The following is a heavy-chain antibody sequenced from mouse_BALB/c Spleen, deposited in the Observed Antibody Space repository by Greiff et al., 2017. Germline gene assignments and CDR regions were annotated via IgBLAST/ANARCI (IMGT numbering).Heavy chain of an antibody. D-gene: IGHD2-1*01. J-gene: IGHJ3*01. CDR3: ARGSLYGNYEPFAY. Sequence: VKLQQSGAELMKPGASVKISCKATGYTFSSYWIEWVKQRPGHGLEWIGEILPGSGSTNYNEKFKGKATFTADTSSNTAYMQLSSLTSEDSAVYYCARGSLYGNYEPFAYWGQGTLVTVSA. CDR2: ILPGSGST. CDR1: GYTFSSYW. V-gene: IGHV1-9*01.